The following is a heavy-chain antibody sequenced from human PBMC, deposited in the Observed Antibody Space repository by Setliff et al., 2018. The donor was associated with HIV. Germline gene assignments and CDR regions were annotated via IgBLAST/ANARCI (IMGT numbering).Heavy chain of an antibody. CDR3: ARGLTLFSYSSSSRFDY. D-gene: IGHD6-6*01. V-gene: IGHV4-38-2*02. J-gene: IGHJ4*02. Sequence: NPSETLSLTCTVSGYSISSGYYWGWIRQPPGKGLEWIGSIYHSGSTYYNPSLKSRVTISVDTSKNQFSLKLSSVTAADTAVYYCARGLTLFSYSSSSRFDYWGQGTLVTVSS. CDR1: GYSISSGYY. CDR2: IYHSGST.